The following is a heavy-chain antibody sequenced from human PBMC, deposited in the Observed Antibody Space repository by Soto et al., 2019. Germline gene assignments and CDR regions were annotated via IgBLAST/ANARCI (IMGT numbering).Heavy chain of an antibody. V-gene: IGHV4-39*01. CDR3: VSHRNYIVVSGSFFDY. J-gene: IGHJ4*02. CDR2: IYYTGSS. D-gene: IGHD6-19*01. CDR1: GGSISSYY. Sequence: SETLSLTCTVSGGSISSYYWGWIRKSPGRGLEWIGSIYYTGSSYYNPSLKSRVTVSVDTSKNQFSLKLTSVTAADTAVYFCVSHRNYIVVSGSFFDYWSQGTLVTVSS.